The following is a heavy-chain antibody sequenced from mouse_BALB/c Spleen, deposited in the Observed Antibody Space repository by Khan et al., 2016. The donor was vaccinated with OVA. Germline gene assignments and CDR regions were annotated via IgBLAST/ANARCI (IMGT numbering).Heavy chain of an antibody. J-gene: IGHJ2*01. CDR3: ARKSTSASY. D-gene: IGHD3-1*01. CDR2: INPSSGYT. Sequence: QIQLVQSGAELVKPGASVKMSCKASGYTFTSYTMHWVKQRPGQGLEWIGYINPSSGYTKYNQKFKDKATLTADKSSSTAYMQLSSLTSEDSAVYYCARKSTSASYWGQGTTLTVSS. V-gene: IGHV1-4*01. CDR1: GYTFTSYT.